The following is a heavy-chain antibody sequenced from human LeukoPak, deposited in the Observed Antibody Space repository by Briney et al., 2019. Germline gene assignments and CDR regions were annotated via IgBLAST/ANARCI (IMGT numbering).Heavy chain of an antibody. V-gene: IGHV1-2*02. D-gene: IGHD6-13*01. CDR1: GYTFTGYY. J-gene: IGHJ5*02. CDR2: INPNSGGT. CDR3: ARTSLLRIAAAVTFNP. Sequence: GASVKVSCKASGYTFTGYYMHWVRQAPGQGLEWMGWINPNSGGTNYAQKFQGRVTMTRDTSISTAYMELSRLRSYDTAVYYCARTSLLRIAAAVTFNPWGQGTLVTVSS.